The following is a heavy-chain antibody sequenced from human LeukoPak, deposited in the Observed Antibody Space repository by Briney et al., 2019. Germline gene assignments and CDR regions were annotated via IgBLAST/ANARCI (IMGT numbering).Heavy chain of an antibody. CDR3: ARGWLAETTVVTPYNY. CDR2: IIPIFGTA. CDR1: GGTFSSYA. D-gene: IGHD4-23*01. J-gene: IGHJ4*02. V-gene: IGHV1-69*13. Sequence: PVKVSCKASGGTFSSYAISWVRQAPGQGLEWMGGIIPIFGTAHYAQKFQGRVTITADESTSTAYMELRSLRSEDTAVYYCARGWLAETTVVTPYNYWGQGTLVTVSS.